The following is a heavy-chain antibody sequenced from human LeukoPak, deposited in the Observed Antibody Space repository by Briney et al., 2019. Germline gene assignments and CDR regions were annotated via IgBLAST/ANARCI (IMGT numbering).Heavy chain of an antibody. V-gene: IGHV3-7*01. CDR2: IKQDGSEK. CDR3: ARGRFLESTWFDY. CDR1: GFTFSSYW. J-gene: IGHJ4*02. Sequence: GGSLRLSCAASGFTFSSYWMSWVRQAPGKGLEWVANIKQDGSEKYYVDSVKGRFTISRDNAKNSLYLQMNSLRAEDTAVYYCARGRFLESTWFDYWGQGTLVTVSS. D-gene: IGHD3-3*01.